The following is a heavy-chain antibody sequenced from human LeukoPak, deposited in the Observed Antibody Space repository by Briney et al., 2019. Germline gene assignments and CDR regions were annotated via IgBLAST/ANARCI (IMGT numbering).Heavy chain of an antibody. Sequence: SGPTLVKPTQTLTLTCTFTGCSLTTSGGGVGWIRQPPGKALESLALLYWNDDKRYSPTLKSRLTITKDTSKNQVVLTMTSMDPVDTATYYCAHKNFALRWDYFDYWGQGTLVTVSS. D-gene: IGHD1-26*01. V-gene: IGHV2-5*01. J-gene: IGHJ4*02. CDR2: LYWNDDK. CDR1: GCSLTTSGGG. CDR3: AHKNFALRWDYFDY.